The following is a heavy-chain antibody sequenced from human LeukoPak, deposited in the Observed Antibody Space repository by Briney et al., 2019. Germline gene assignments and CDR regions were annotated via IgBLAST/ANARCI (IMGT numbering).Heavy chain of an antibody. CDR1: GFTFSSYA. D-gene: IGHD3-22*01. V-gene: IGHV3-30-3*01. CDR3: ARDYPNYYDSSGYYYVGGYFQH. Sequence: GRSLRLSCAASGFTFSSYAMHWVRQAPGKGLEWVAVISYDGSNKYYADSVKGRFTISRDNSKNTLYLQMNGLRAEDTAVYYCARDYPNYYDSSGYYYVGGYFQHWGQGTLVTVSS. CDR2: ISYDGSNK. J-gene: IGHJ1*01.